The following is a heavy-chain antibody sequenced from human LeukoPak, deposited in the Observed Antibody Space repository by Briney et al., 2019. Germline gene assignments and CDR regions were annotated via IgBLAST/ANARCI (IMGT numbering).Heavy chain of an antibody. CDR1: GYTFTGYY. D-gene: IGHD3-22*01. CDR2: INPNSGGT. CDR3: ARDLCYYDSSGYTDP. Sequence: GASVKVSRKASGYTFTGYYMHWVRQAPGQGLEWMRWINPNSGGTNYAQKFQGRVTMTRDTSISTAYMELSRLRSDDTAVYYCARDLCYYDSSGYTDPWRQGTLVTVSS. V-gene: IGHV1-2*02. J-gene: IGHJ5*02.